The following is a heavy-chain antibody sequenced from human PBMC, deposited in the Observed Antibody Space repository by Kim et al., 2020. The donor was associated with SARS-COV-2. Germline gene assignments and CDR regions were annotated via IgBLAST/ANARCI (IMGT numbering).Heavy chain of an antibody. J-gene: IGHJ4*02. CDR2: IYYSGST. D-gene: IGHD3-22*01. Sequence: SETLSLTCTVSGGSISSSSYYWGWIRQPPGKGLEWIGSIYYSGSTYYNPSLKSRVTISVDTSKNQFSLKLSSVTAADTAVYYCARSGGYYYNYFDYWGQG. CDR3: ARSGGYYYNYFDY. V-gene: IGHV4-39*07. CDR1: GGSISSSSYY.